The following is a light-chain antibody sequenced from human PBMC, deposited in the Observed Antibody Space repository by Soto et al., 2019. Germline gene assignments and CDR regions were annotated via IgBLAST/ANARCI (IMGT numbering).Light chain of an antibody. Sequence: QSALTQPPSASGSPGHSVTISCPGPSSDVGKYDYVSWFQHHPGKAPKLIIYEVSKRPSGVPDRFSGSKSGSTASLTVSGLQTEDEADYYCCSYAGSYTYVFGTGTKVTVL. V-gene: IGLV2-8*01. CDR1: SSDVGKYDY. J-gene: IGLJ1*01. CDR2: EVS. CDR3: CSYAGSYTYV.